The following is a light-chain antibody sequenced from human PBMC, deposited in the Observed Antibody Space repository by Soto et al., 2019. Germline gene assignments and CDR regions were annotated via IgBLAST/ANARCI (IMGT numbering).Light chain of an antibody. V-gene: IGKV3-15*01. CDR3: QQYSTSLT. J-gene: IGKJ4*02. CDR1: ESVGST. CDR2: VAS. Sequence: EIFMTQSPATLSVSPGEKVILSCRASESVGSTLAWYQQKPGQAPRLLIRVASTRATGVPARFSGSGSGTEFTLTISSLQSEDFAVYYCQQYSTSLTFGGGTTLEIK.